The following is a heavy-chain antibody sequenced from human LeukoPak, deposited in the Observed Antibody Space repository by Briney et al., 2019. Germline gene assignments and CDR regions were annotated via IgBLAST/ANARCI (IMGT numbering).Heavy chain of an antibody. CDR2: INPSGGST. D-gene: IGHD6-19*01. J-gene: IGHJ4*02. CDR1: GYTFTSYY. CDR3: ARERIAVADESSWFDY. Sequence: ASVKVSCKASGYTFTSYYMHWVRQAPGQGLEWMGIINPSGGSTSYAQKFQGRVTMTRDTSTSTVYMELSSLRSEDTAVYYCARERIAVADESSWFDYWGQRTLVTVSS. V-gene: IGHV1-46*01.